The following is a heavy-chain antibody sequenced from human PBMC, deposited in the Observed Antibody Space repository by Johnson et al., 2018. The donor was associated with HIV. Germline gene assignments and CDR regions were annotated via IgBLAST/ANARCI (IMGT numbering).Heavy chain of an antibody. D-gene: IGHD7-27*01. CDR1: GFTFDDHG. CDR2: INWNGGTT. V-gene: IGHV3-20*04. Sequence: VQLVESGGGVVRPGESLRLSCAASGFTFDDHGMSWVRQAPGKGLEWVSGINWNGGTTGYADSVKGRFTISRDNAKNSLYLQMNSLRAEDTALYYCARDPTTQYSRLTGDFGAFDIWGQGTMVTVSS. J-gene: IGHJ3*02. CDR3: ARDPTTQYSRLTGDFGAFDI.